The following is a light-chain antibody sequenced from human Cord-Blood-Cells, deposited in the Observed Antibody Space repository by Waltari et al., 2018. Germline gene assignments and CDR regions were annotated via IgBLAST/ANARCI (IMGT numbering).Light chain of an antibody. CDR1: SSDVGGYNY. J-gene: IGLJ3*02. V-gene: IGLV2-14*01. CDR2: DVS. Sequence: QSALPQPASVYGSPGQSITIPCPGTSSDVGGYNYFSWYQQHPGKAPKLMIYDVSNRPSGVSNRFSGSKSGNTASLTISGLQAEDEADYYCSSYTSSSTWVFGGGTKLTVL. CDR3: SSYTSSSTWV.